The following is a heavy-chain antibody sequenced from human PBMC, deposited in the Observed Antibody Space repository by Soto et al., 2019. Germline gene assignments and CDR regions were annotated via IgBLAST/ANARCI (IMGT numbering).Heavy chain of an antibody. D-gene: IGHD2-15*01. CDR1: GYTFTSYY. CDR2: INPSGGST. V-gene: IGHV1-46*01. CDR3: ATGFGSLYCRGGSCYSYPPPYYYYGADV. J-gene: IGHJ6*02. Sequence: ASVKVSCKASGYTFTSYYMHWVRQAPGQGLEWMGIINPSGGSTSYAQKFQGRVTMTRDTSTSTVYMELSSLRSEDTAVYYCATGFGSLYCRGGSCYSYPPPYYYYGADVWGQGTTVTVSS.